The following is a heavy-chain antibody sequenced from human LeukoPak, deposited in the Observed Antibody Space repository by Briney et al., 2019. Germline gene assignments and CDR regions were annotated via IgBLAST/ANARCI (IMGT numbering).Heavy chain of an antibody. CDR2: IYYSGST. Sequence: SETLSLTCAVSGGSISSSYWNWIRQPPGRGLEWIGYIYYSGSTNYSPSLKSRVTIPVDTSKSQFSLRLSSVTAADTAVYYCARSGGVLTGYFIDYWGQGTLVTVSS. CDR1: GGSISSSY. CDR3: ARSGGVLTGYFIDY. J-gene: IGHJ4*02. V-gene: IGHV4-59*01. D-gene: IGHD3-9*01.